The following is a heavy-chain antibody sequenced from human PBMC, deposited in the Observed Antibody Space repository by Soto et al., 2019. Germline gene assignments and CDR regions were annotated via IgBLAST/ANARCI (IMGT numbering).Heavy chain of an antibody. CDR2: ISSSSSYT. J-gene: IGHJ6*02. CDR3: ARGKIPTTVTTWYGDYYYYGMDV. V-gene: IGHV3-21*05. CDR1: GVHFSSYS. D-gene: IGHD4-17*01. Sequence: TGGSLRLSCAASGVHFSSYSMNWVRQAPGKGLEWVSYISSSSSYTNYADSVKGRFTISRDNAKNSLYLQMNSLRAEDTAVYYCARGKIPTTVTTWYGDYYYYGMDVWGQGTTVTVSS.